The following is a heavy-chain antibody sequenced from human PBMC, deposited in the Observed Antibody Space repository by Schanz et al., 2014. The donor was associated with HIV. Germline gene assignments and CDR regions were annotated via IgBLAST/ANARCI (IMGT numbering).Heavy chain of an antibody. D-gene: IGHD4-17*01. CDR2: IGSS. Sequence: QVQLQQWGAGLLKPSETLSLTCAVYGSSVTYFYWTWIRQPAGKGLEWIGRIGSSDYNPSLKSRVPMSVDTAKNQISLEMKSVTAADTAVYFCARQIANRRVNGDYWFDSWGQGTLVTVSS. V-gene: IGHV4-59*10. J-gene: IGHJ5*01. CDR1: GSSVTYFY. CDR3: ARQIANRRVNGDYWFDS.